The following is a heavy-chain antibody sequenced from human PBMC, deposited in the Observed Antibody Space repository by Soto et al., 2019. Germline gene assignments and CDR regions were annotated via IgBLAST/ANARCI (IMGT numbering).Heavy chain of an antibody. CDR2: MNPNSGNT. CDR3: ARGGQDYYDSSGYWN. CDR1: GYTFTSYD. Sequence: ASVKVSCKASGYTFTSYDINWVRQATGQGLEWMGWMNPNSGNTGYAQKFQSRVTMTRNTSISTAYMELSSLRSEDTAVYYCARGGQDYYDSSGYWNWGQGTLVTVSS. V-gene: IGHV1-8*01. J-gene: IGHJ4*02. D-gene: IGHD3-22*01.